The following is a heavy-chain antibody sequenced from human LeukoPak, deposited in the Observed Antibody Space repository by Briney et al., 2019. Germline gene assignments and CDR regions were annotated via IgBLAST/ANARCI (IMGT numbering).Heavy chain of an antibody. D-gene: IGHD6-19*01. V-gene: IGHV5-51*01. CDR2: IYPGDSDT. CDR1: GYSFTSYW. Sequence: GVSLKISCKGSGYSFTSYWIGWVRQMPGKGLEWMGIIYPGDSDTRYSPSFQGQVTISADKPISTAYLQWSSLKASDTAMYYCARRQAVAQYDYWGQGTLVTVSS. J-gene: IGHJ4*02. CDR3: ARRQAVAQYDY.